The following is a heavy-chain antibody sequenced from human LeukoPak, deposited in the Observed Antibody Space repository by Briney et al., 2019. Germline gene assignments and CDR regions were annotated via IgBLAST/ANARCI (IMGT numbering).Heavy chain of an antibody. Sequence: PSETLSLTCAVSGGSISSGGYSWSWIRQPPGKGLEWIGYIYHSGSTYYNPSLKSRVTISVDRSKNQFSLKLSSVTAADTAVYYCARDNQPCSSTSCYLTDLSWGQGTLVTVSS. CDR3: ARDNQPCSSTSCYLTDLS. V-gene: IGHV4-30-2*01. CDR2: IYHSGST. J-gene: IGHJ4*02. D-gene: IGHD2-2*01. CDR1: GGSISSGGYS.